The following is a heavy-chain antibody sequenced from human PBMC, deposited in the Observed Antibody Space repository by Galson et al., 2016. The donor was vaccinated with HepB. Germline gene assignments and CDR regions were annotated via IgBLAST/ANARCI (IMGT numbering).Heavy chain of an antibody. J-gene: IGHJ4*02. V-gene: IGHV5-51*01. CDR2: IRPGFSTT. D-gene: IGHD5-24*01. CDR3: ASARDGKFFFDY. CDR1: GYTLTNYW. Sequence: QSGAEVKKAGESLKISCQASGYTLTNYWIGWVRQLHGKGLGWMGLIRPGFSTTYHSPTLQGQVTIPADKSLQIAYLQWGSLRASANGFYFCASARDGKFFFDYWPQGTLVTVSS.